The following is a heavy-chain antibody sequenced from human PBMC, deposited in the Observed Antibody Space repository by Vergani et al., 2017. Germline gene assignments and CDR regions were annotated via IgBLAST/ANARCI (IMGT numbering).Heavy chain of an antibody. V-gene: IGHV3-9*01. CDR3: AKDIGAGYSSGWYIGEYYFDY. D-gene: IGHD6-19*01. CDR1: GFTFDDYA. CDR2: ISWNSGSI. Sequence: EVQLVESGGGLVQPGRSLRLSCAASGFTFDDYAMHWVRQAPGKGLERVSGISWNSGSIGYADSVKGRFTISRDNAKNSLYLQMNSLRAEDTALYYCAKDIGAGYSSGWYIGEYYFDYWGQGTLVTVSS. J-gene: IGHJ4*02.